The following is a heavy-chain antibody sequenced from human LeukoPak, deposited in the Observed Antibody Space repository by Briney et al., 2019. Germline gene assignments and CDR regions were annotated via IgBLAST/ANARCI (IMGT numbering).Heavy chain of an antibody. J-gene: IGHJ3*02. CDR2: ISSSSIYI. Sequence: GGSLRLSCAASGFTFSSYGMNWVRQAPGKGLEWVSSISSSSIYIYYADSLKGRFTISRDNAKNSLYLQMNSLRAEDTAVYYCARGRDGYNLVDAFDIWGQGIMVTVSS. CDR3: ARGRDGYNLVDAFDI. CDR1: GFTFSSYG. D-gene: IGHD5-24*01. V-gene: IGHV3-21*01.